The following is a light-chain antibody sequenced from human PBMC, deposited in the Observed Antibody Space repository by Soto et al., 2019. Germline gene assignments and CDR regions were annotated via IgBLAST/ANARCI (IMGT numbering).Light chain of an antibody. J-gene: IGKJ1*01. CDR2: DAS. CDR1: QSVSLS. V-gene: IGKV3-11*01. CDR3: QERTGWPPWT. Sequence: IVVTQSAGTLSLSPWERATLACRASQSVSLSLAWYQQQPGQAPRLLLYDASKRASGFPARFSGSGSGTDFTLTISSLVPADFAVYYCQERTGWPPWTFGQGTKVDIK.